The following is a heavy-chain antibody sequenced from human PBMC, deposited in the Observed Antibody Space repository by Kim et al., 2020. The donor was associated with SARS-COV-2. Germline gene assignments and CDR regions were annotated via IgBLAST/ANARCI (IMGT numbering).Heavy chain of an antibody. Sequence: ASVKVSCKASGYTFTSYTMHWVRQAPGQGLEWMGWINIGQGNTKSLQKFQGRVTITRDTSASTVFMELSSLTSEDTAIYYCARDGTTRNGGYYFDYWGQGALVNVSS. CDR2: INIGQGNT. CDR1: GYTFTSYT. D-gene: IGHD1-1*01. J-gene: IGHJ4*01. V-gene: IGHV1-3*04. CDR3: ARDGTTRNGGYYFDY.